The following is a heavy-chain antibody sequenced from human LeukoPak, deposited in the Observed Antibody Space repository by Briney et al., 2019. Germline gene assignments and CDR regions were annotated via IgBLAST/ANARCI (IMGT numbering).Heavy chain of an antibody. J-gene: IGHJ1*01. D-gene: IGHD5-24*01. Sequence: GGSLRLSCAASGFTFSSYAMHWVRQAPGKGLEWVAVISYDGSNKYYADSVKGRFTISRDNSKNTLYLQMNSLRAVDTAVYYCARHEMATIFLTHFQHWGQGTLVTVSS. CDR1: GFTFSSYA. V-gene: IGHV3-30-3*01. CDR3: ARHEMATIFLTHFQH. CDR2: ISYDGSNK.